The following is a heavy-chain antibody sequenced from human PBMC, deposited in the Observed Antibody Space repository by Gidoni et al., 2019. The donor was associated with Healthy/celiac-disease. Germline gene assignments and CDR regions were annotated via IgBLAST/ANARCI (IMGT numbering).Heavy chain of an antibody. CDR1: GFTFSSDS. V-gene: IGHV3-48*02. J-gene: IGHJ6*02. CDR2: ISSSSSTI. Sequence: EVQLVESGGGLVQPGGSLRRAGAASGFTFSSDSMTGVRQAPGKGLEWVSYISSSSSTIYYADSVKGRFTISRDNAKNSLYLQMNSLRDEDTAVYYCARDKLEALRFLEWLRANGMDVWGQGTTVTVSS. CDR3: ARDKLEALRFLEWLRANGMDV. D-gene: IGHD3-3*01.